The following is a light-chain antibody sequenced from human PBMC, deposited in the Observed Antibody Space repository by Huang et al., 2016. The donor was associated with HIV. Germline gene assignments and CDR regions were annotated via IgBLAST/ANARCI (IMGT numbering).Light chain of an antibody. J-gene: IGKJ1*01. V-gene: IGKV1-27*01. CDR1: QVIGNS. CDR3: QKYDSAPRT. CDR2: VAS. Sequence: DIQMTQSPSSLSAFVGDTVTITCRASQVIGNSLAWYQQKPGRPPKLLIYVASTLQEGVPSRFSGSGSGTDFTLTISNLQTEEISTYYCQKYDSAPRTFGQGTRV.